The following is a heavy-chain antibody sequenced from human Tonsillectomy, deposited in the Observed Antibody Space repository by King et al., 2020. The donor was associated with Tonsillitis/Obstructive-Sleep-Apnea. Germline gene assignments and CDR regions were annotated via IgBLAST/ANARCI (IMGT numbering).Heavy chain of an antibody. V-gene: IGHV3-53*01. Sequence: VQLVESGGGLIQPGGSLRFSCAASGFTVSRKYMSWVRQAPGKGLEWVAVIYAGSGTHYADSVKGRITISRDNSKNTVYLQLNSLRVEDTALYYCARSPTVTTSFYLDCWGQGTLVTVSP. CDR3: ARSPTVTTSFYLDC. D-gene: IGHD4-17*01. CDR1: GFTVSRKY. CDR2: IYAGSGT. J-gene: IGHJ4*02.